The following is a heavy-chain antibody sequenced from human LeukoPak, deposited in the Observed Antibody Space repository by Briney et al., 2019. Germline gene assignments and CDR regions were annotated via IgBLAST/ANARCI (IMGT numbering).Heavy chain of an antibody. D-gene: IGHD3-16*02. V-gene: IGHV1-18*01. CDR1: GYTFTSYG. Sequence: ASVKVSCKASGYTFTSYGISWVRQAPGQGLEWMGWISAYNGNTNYAQKLQGRVTMTTDTSTSTAYMELRSLRSDDTAVYYCARVSGLPSYRQAFDIWGQGTMVTVSS. J-gene: IGHJ3*02. CDR3: ARVSGLPSYRQAFDI. CDR2: ISAYNGNT.